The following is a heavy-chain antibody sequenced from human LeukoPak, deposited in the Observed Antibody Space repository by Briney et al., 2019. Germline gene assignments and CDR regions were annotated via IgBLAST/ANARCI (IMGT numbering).Heavy chain of an antibody. J-gene: IGHJ5*02. V-gene: IGHV1-58*02. Sequence: GASVNVSCKTSGFHFISSSIQWVRQARGQGLEWMGGIVVRGGSTNFAQKFQDRISVIRDMSTSTVYLHLSSLRPEDTAAFYCAASRGQITWTGLGAWGQGTLITVSS. D-gene: IGHD3/OR15-3a*01. CDR1: GFHFISSS. CDR3: AASRGQITWTGLGA. CDR2: IVVRGGST.